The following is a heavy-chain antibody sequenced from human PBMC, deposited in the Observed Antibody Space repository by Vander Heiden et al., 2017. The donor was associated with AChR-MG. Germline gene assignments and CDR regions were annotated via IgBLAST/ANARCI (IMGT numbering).Heavy chain of an antibody. V-gene: IGHV4-59*01. CDR1: GGSISSYY. D-gene: IGHD4-17*01. J-gene: IGHJ4*02. CDR3: ARGTTVVTPVDY. Sequence: QVQLQESGPGLVKPSETLSLTCTVSGGSISSYYWSWIRQPPGKGLEWIGYIYYSGSTNYNPSLKSRVTISVDTSKNQFSLKLSSVTAADTAVYYCARGTTVVTPVDYWGQGTLVTVSS. CDR2: IYYSGST.